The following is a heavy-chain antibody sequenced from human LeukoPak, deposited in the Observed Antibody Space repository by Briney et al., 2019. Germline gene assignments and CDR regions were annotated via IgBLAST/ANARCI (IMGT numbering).Heavy chain of an antibody. V-gene: IGHV3-13*01. Sequence: GGSLRLSCAASGFTFSSYDMHWVRQGTGKALEWVSAIGTAGDTYYPGSVKGRFTISRENAKNSLYLQMNSLRAGDTAVYYCARVSPVGAIDYWGQGTLVTVSS. J-gene: IGHJ4*02. CDR2: IGTAGDT. CDR3: ARVSPVGAIDY. CDR1: GFTFSSYD. D-gene: IGHD1-26*01.